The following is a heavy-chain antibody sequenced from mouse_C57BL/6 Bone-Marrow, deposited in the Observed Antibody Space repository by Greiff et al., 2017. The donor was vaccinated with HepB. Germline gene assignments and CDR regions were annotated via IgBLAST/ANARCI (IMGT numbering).Heavy chain of an antibody. J-gene: IGHJ4*01. V-gene: IGHV1-81*01. D-gene: IGHD3-3*01. Sequence: QVQLQQSGAELARPGASVKLSCKASGYTFTSYGISWVKQRTGQGLEWIGEIYPRSGNTYYNEKFKGKATLTADKSSSTAYMELRSLTSEDSAVYFCARGPGRALYYAMDYWGQGTSVTVSS. CDR2: IYPRSGNT. CDR3: ARGPGRALYYAMDY. CDR1: GYTFTSYG.